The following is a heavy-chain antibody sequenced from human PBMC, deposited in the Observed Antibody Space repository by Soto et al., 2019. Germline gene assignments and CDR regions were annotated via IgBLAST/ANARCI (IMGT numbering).Heavy chain of an antibody. CDR2: IIPIFGTA. V-gene: IGHV1-69*13. J-gene: IGHJ3*02. CDR3: ASEGNWNDAFDI. CDR1: GGTFSSYA. D-gene: IGHD1-20*01. Sequence: SVTVSFKASGGTFSSYAISWVRQAPGQGLEWMGGIIPIFGTANYAQKFQGRVTITADESTSTAYMELSSLRSEDTAVYYCASEGNWNDAFDIWGQGTMVTVPS.